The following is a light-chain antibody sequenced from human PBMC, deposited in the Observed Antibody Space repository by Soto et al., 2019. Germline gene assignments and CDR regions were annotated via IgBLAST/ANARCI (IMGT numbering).Light chain of an antibody. Sequence: QSALTQPASVSGSPGQSITISCTGTTSDVGRYNYVSWYQQHPGKAPKLIIYDVSNRPSGVSNRFSGSKSGNTASLTISGLQAEDEADSYCNSYTSRSPYVFGTGTKVTVL. CDR3: NSYTSRSPYV. V-gene: IGLV2-14*01. CDR1: TSDVGRYNY. CDR2: DVS. J-gene: IGLJ1*01.